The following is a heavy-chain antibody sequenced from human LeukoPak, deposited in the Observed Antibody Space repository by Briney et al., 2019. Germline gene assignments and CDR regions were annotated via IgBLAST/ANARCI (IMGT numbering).Heavy chain of an antibody. D-gene: IGHD6-19*01. CDR1: GFTFSNVW. J-gene: IGHJ4*02. CDR2: IKSKTDGGTT. CDR3: TPSIAVAGSLDY. V-gene: IGHV3-15*01. Sequence: PGGSLRLSCAASGFTFSNVWMSWARQAPGKGLEWVGRIKSKTDGGTTDYAAPVKGRFTISRDDSKNTLNLQMNSLKTEDTAVYYCTPSIAVAGSLDYWGQGTLVTVSS.